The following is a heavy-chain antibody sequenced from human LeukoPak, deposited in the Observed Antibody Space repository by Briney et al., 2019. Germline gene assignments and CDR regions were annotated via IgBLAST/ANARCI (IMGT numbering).Heavy chain of an antibody. D-gene: IGHD6-19*01. Sequence: GGSLTLSSAASGFTFSSYDMAWVRPAPGRGLEWVSPNRPSGDNTYYGDSVKGRFTISRDNSKNTVYLQMNNMRVDDTAVYYCARGAGWHWFDPWGQGTLVTVSS. CDR2: NRPSGDNT. CDR1: GFTFSSYD. CDR3: ARGAGWHWFDP. J-gene: IGHJ5*02. V-gene: IGHV3-23*01.